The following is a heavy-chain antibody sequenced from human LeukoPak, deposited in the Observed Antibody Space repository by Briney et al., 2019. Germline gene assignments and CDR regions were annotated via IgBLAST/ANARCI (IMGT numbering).Heavy chain of an antibody. V-gene: IGHV4-61*02. Sequence: SQTLSLTCTVSGGSISSGSYYWSWIRQPAGKGLEWIGRIYTSGNTNYNPSLGSRVTISIDTSKNQFSLKLSSVTAADTAVYYCASHPDYYYYYMDVWGKGTTVTVSS. CDR1: GGSISSGSYY. J-gene: IGHJ6*03. CDR3: ASHPDYYYYYMDV. CDR2: IYTSGNT.